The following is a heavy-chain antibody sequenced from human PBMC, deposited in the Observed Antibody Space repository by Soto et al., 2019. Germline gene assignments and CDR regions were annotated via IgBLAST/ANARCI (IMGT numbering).Heavy chain of an antibody. Sequence: SETLSLTCTVSGGSISSYSWSWIRQPPGKGLEWIGYIYYSGSTTYNPSLKSRVPISVDTSKNQFSLKLSSVTAADKAVDYCARGSIAANWFDPWGQGTLVTVSS. CDR3: ARGSIAANWFDP. CDR2: IYYSGST. V-gene: IGHV4-59*01. CDR1: GGSISSYS. J-gene: IGHJ5*02. D-gene: IGHD6-13*01.